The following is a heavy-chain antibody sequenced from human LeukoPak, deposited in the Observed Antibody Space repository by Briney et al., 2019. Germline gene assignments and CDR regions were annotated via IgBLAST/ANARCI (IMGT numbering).Heavy chain of an antibody. J-gene: IGHJ4*02. CDR3: ARDWGLGWRYFDY. V-gene: IGHV1-2*06. D-gene: IGHD3/OR15-3a*01. CDR2: INPNTGGT. CDR1: GYTFTGFY. Sequence: ASVKVSCKASGYTFTGFYIHWVRQAPGQGLEWMGRINPNTGGTNYAQKFQGRVTMTTDTSISTAYMELSGLRSDDTAVYYCARDWGLGWRYFDYWGQGTLVTVSS.